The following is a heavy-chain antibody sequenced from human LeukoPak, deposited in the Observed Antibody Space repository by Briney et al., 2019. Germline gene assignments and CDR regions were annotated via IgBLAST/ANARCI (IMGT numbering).Heavy chain of an antibody. J-gene: IGHJ5*02. CDR1: GFTFGSHA. Sequence: QPGGSLRLSCAVSGFTFGSHAMSWVRQAPGKGLEWVSTISSGGDITYYPDSGKGRFTISRDDSKNTLYLQMDSLRAEDTAVYYCAKTPLGYCSNGICYTGLLGWFDPWGQGTLVTVSS. CDR2: ISSGGDIT. CDR3: AKTPLGYCSNGICYTGLLGWFDP. D-gene: IGHD2-8*01. V-gene: IGHV3-23*01.